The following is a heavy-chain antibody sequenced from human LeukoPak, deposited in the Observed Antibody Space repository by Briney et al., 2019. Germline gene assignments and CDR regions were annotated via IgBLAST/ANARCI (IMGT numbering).Heavy chain of an antibody. CDR3: SRLKLHYYGSGSYAFDV. D-gene: IGHD3-10*01. Sequence: PSETLSLTCTVPGGSISSYYWSWIRQPARRGLGWIGRIYTSGSTNYTHCLQSRVTMSVGTSKNQSSLNLRSVTAADPAMYFCSRLKLHYYGSGSYAFDVWGQGKMVAVSS. V-gene: IGHV4-4*07. J-gene: IGHJ3*01. CDR1: GGSISSYY. CDR2: IYTSGST.